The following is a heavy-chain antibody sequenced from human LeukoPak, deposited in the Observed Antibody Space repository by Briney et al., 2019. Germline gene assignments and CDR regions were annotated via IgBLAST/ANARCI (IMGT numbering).Heavy chain of an antibody. Sequence: GESLKISCKGSGYSLTSYWIGWVRQMPGKGLEWMGIIYPGDSDTRYSPSFQGQVTISADKSISTAYLQWSSLKASDTAMYYCARPMVRGVAQDAFDIWGQGTMVTVSS. CDR1: GYSLTSYW. V-gene: IGHV5-51*01. D-gene: IGHD3-10*01. CDR2: IYPGDSDT. CDR3: ARPMVRGVAQDAFDI. J-gene: IGHJ3*02.